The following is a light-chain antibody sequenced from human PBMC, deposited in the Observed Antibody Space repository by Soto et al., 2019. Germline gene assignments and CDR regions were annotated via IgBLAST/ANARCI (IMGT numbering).Light chain of an antibody. CDR2: AAS. V-gene: IGKV1-39*01. Sequence: DIQMTQSPSSLSASVGDRVTITCRASQSISSYLNWYQQKPGKAPKLLIYAASSLQSGVPSRFSGSGSGTDSTLTISSLQPEDFATYYYQQSYSTPWTFGQGTKVEIK. CDR3: QQSYSTPWT. J-gene: IGKJ1*01. CDR1: QSISSY.